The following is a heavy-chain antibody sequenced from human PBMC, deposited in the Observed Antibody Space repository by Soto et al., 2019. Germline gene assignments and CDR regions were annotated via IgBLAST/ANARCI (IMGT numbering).Heavy chain of an antibody. Sequence: GGSLRLSCAASGFTFSSYSMNWVRQAPGKGLDWVSSIISSSSYIYYADSVKGRFTISRDNAKNSLYLQRNSLRAEDTALYYWARDVIVVGGEFDYWGQGTLVTVSS. CDR3: ARDVIVVGGEFDY. CDR1: GFTFSSYS. D-gene: IGHD2-2*01. CDR2: IISSSSYI. J-gene: IGHJ4*02. V-gene: IGHV3-21*01.